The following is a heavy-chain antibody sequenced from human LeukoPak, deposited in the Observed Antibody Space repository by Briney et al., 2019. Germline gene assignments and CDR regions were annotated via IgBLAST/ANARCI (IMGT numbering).Heavy chain of an antibody. CDR3: ARFTVTTVDAFDI. CDR1: GYRFTSYW. V-gene: IGHV5-51*01. CDR2: IYPGDSDT. J-gene: IGHJ3*02. Sequence: GESLKISCKGSGYRFTSYWIGWVRQMPGKGLEWMGIIYPGDSDTRYSPSFQGQVTISADKSISTAYLQWSSLKASDTAMYYCARFTVTTVDAFDIWGQGTMVTVSS. D-gene: IGHD4-17*01.